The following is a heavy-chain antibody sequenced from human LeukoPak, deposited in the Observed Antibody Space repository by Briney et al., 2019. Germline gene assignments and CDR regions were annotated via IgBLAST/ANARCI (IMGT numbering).Heavy chain of an antibody. Sequence: PSETLSLTCTVSGGSISSSGYYWGWIRQPPGKGLEWIGSIYYSGSTYYNPPLKSRVTISVDTSKNQFSLKLRSVTAADTAVYYCARVSGDYYYGMDVWGQGTTVTVSS. D-gene: IGHD6-25*01. CDR2: IYYSGST. V-gene: IGHV4-39*07. CDR3: ARVSGDYYYGMDV. CDR1: GGSISSSGYY. J-gene: IGHJ6*02.